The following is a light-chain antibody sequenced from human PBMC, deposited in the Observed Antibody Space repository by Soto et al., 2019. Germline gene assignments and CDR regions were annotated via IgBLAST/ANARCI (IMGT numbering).Light chain of an antibody. CDR1: SSNIGAGYD. CDR3: QSYDSSSVV. Sequence: QLVLTQPPSVSGAPGQRVTISCTGSSSNIGAGYDVHWYQQLPGTAPKLLIYGNNNRPSGVPDRFSGYKSGPLVSLAITGLQPEDEADYYCQSYDSSSVVFGGVTKLTVL. V-gene: IGLV1-40*01. CDR2: GNN. J-gene: IGLJ2*01.